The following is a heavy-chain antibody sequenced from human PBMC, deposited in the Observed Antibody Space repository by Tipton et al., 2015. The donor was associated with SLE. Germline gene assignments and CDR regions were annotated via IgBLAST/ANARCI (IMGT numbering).Heavy chain of an antibody. V-gene: IGHV3-30*02. CDR2: IRYDGSNK. CDR1: GFTFSSYG. J-gene: IGHJ4*02. CDR3: AKDRNLIGVGATTFDY. Sequence: PLRLSCAASGFTFSSYGMHWVRQAPGKGLEWVAFIRYDGSNKYYADSVKGRFTISRDNSKNTLYLQMNSLRAEDTAVYYCAKDRNLIGVGATTFDYWGQGTLVTVSS. D-gene: IGHD1-26*01.